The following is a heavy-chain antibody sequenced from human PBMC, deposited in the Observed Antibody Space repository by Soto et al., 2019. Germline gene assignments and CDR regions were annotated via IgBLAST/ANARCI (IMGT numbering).Heavy chain of an antibody. V-gene: IGHV4-31*03. J-gene: IGHJ5*02. CDR1: GGSAIGGGYY. CDR3: ARDGTSNHNYFDP. CDR2: IYHTGTT. D-gene: IGHD2-2*01. Sequence: QVHLQESGPGLVRPSETLSLTCSVSGGSAIGGGYYWAWIRQRPGKGLEWIGYIYHTGTTYYNPSLKTRVRMSVETSKDQFFLSLASVTAADTAVYYCARDGTSNHNYFDPWGQGILVTVSS.